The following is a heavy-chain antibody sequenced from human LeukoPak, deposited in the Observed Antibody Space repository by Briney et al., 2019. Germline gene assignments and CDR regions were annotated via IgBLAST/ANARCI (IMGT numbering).Heavy chain of an antibody. CDR3: ARESYYDSSGYYYYYYMDV. Sequence: PSETLSLTCTVSGGSISTYYWSWIRQPPGKGLEWIGYIYYSGNTNYNPSLKSRVTISVDTSKNQFSLKLSSVTAADTAVYYCARESYYDSSGYYYYYYMDVWGKGTTVTVSS. J-gene: IGHJ6*03. V-gene: IGHV4-59*01. CDR1: GGSISTYY. D-gene: IGHD3-22*01. CDR2: IYYSGNT.